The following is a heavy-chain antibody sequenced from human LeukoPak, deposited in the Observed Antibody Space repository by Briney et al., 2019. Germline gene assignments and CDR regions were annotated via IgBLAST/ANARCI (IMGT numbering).Heavy chain of an antibody. J-gene: IGHJ3*02. CDR2: IGTAGDT. V-gene: IGHV3-13*01. CDR1: GFTFSSYD. Sequence: PGGSLRLSCAASGFTFSSYDMHWVRHATGKGLEWVSAIGTAGDTYYPGSVKGRFTISRENAKNSLYLQMNSLRAGDTAVYYCARGGSYVANAFDIWGQGTMVTVSS. CDR3: ARGGSYVANAFDI. D-gene: IGHD5-12*01.